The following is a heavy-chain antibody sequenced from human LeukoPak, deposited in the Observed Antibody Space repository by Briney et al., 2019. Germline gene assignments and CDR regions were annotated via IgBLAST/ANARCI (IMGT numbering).Heavy chain of an antibody. CDR3: AKMTGNYLTGYYFDY. Sequence: PSETLSLTCSVSGGSISSYYWTWIRQPPGKGLEWIGYTYYSGSTNYNPSLKSRVTISVDTSKNQFSLKLSSVTAADTAVYYCAKMTGNYLTGYYFDYWGQGTLVTVSS. CDR2: TYYSGST. V-gene: IGHV4-59*01. D-gene: IGHD1-7*01. CDR1: GGSISSYY. J-gene: IGHJ4*02.